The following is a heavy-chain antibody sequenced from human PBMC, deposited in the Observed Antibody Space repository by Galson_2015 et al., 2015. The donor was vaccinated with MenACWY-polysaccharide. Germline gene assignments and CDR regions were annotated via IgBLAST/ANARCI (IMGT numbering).Heavy chain of an antibody. J-gene: IGHJ6*02. Sequence: SLRLSCAASGFTFSSYWMTWVRQAPGKGLEWVANIKKDGSEKYYVESVKGRFTISRDNAKNSLYLQMHSLRSEDTAVYSCARGHYGMDVCGQGTTVTVSS. V-gene: IGHV3-7*01. CDR1: GFTFSSYW. CDR3: ARGHYGMDV. CDR2: IKKDGSEK.